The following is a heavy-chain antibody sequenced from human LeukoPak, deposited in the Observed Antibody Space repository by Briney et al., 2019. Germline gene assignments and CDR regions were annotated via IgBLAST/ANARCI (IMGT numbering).Heavy chain of an antibody. Sequence: SETLSLTCTVSGVSISTYSWSWIRQPPGKGLEWIGYTSYSGSTSYNPSLRSRVTISVDTSKNQFSLKLSSVTAADTAVYYCARFIGGATGVDYWGQGTLLTVSS. CDR1: GVSISTYS. J-gene: IGHJ4*02. V-gene: IGHV4-59*01. CDR3: ARFIGGATGVDY. CDR2: TSYSGST. D-gene: IGHD1-26*01.